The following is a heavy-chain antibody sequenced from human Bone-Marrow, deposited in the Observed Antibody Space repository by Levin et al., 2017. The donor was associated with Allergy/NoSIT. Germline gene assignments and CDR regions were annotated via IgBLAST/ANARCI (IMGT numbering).Heavy chain of an antibody. CDR2: IKSDGSSA. CDR3: VRPMSIAAAGSYDYGMDV. D-gene: IGHD6-13*01. J-gene: IGHJ6*02. CDR1: GFTFSSYW. V-gene: IGHV3-74*01. Sequence: GGSLRLSCAASGFTFSSYWMHWVRQPPGKGLVWVSRIKSDGSSASYADSVKGRFTISRDNAKNTLYLQMNSLRAEDTAVYYCVRPMSIAAAGSYDYGMDVWGQGTTVTVSS.